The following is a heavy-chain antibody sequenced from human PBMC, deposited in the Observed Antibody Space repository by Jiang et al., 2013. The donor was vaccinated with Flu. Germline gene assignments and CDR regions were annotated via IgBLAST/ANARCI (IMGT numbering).Heavy chain of an antibody. CDR2: FDPEDGET. Sequence: SGAEVKKPGASVKVSCKVSGYTLTELSMHWVRQAPGKGLEWMGGFDPEDGETIYAQKFQGRVTMTEDTSTDTAYMELSSLRSEDTAVYYCATRRVGATVAETPGGDFDIWGQGTMVTVSS. V-gene: IGHV1-24*01. CDR1: GYTLTELS. D-gene: IGHD1-26*01. J-gene: IGHJ3*02. CDR3: ATRRVGATVAETPGGDFDI.